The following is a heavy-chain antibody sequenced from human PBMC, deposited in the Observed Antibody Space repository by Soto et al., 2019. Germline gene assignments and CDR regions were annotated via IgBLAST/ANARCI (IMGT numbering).Heavy chain of an antibody. CDR1: GFTFDDYA. Sequence: GGSLRLSCAASGFTFDDYAMHWVRQAPGKGLEWVSGISWNSGSIGYADSVKGRFTISRDNAKNSLYLQMNSLRAEDTALYYCAKDKYGDYTFDYWGQGTLVTVSS. J-gene: IGHJ4*02. CDR2: ISWNSGSI. V-gene: IGHV3-9*01. CDR3: AKDKYGDYTFDY. D-gene: IGHD4-17*01.